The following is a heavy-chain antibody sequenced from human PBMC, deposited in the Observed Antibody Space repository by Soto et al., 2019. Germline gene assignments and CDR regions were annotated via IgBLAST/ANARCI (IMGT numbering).Heavy chain of an antibody. CDR1: GFSLSTSGMR. J-gene: IGHJ4*02. CDR3: ARTGDDSSGDYLNYFNY. V-gene: IGHV2-70*04. D-gene: IGHD3-22*01. Sequence: SGPTLVNPTQTLTLTCTFSGFSLSTSGMRVSRISQPPGKALEWLARIDWDDDKIYSTSLKTRLTISKDTSKNQVVLTMANMDPVDTATYYCARTGDDSSGDYLNYFNYWGQGTLVTVSS. CDR2: IDWDDDK.